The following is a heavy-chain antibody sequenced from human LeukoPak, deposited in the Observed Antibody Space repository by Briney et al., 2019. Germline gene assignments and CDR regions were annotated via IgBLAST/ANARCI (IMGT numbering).Heavy chain of an antibody. D-gene: IGHD1-14*01. CDR1: GYTFTDHY. V-gene: IGHV1-2*02. Sequence: ASVKVSCKASGYTFTDHYIHWVRQVPGQGLDYMGWINPNTGGASYAQRFRDRVTMSVDTSITTVYMELSRLTGDDTAVYYCARGHPSAEPPDYWGQGDLVTVSS. CDR2: INPNTGGA. J-gene: IGHJ4*02. CDR3: ARGHPSAEPPDY.